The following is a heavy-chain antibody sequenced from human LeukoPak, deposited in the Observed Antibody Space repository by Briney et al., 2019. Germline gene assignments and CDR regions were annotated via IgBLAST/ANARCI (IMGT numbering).Heavy chain of an antibody. J-gene: IGHJ4*02. Sequence: PGGSLRLSCVASGFALRNYDIHWVRQTTGKGLEWVAAIDTAGETYYAGSVKGRFTISRDNAKNSLDLQMNSLRAGDTAVYYCARALLYDILSGHFYFDSWGKGSLVTVSS. CDR3: ARALLYDILSGHFYFDS. V-gene: IGHV3-13*01. D-gene: IGHD3-9*01. CDR2: IDTAGET. CDR1: GFALRNYD.